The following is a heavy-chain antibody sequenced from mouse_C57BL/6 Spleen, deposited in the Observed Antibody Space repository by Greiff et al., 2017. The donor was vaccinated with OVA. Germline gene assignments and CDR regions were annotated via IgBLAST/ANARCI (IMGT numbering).Heavy chain of an antibody. CDR1: GYTFTSYW. CDR2: IYPSDSET. V-gene: IGHV1-61*01. Sequence: VQLQQPGAELVRPGSSVKLSCKASGYTFTSYWMDWVKQRPGQGLEWIGNIYPSDSETHYNQKFKDKATLTVDKSSSTAYMQLSSLTSEDSAVYYCARGNYYGSRHFDYWGQGTTLTVSS. CDR3: ARGNYYGSRHFDY. J-gene: IGHJ2*01. D-gene: IGHD1-1*01.